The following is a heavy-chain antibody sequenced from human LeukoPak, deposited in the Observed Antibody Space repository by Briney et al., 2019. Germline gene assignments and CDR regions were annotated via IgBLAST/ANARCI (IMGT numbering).Heavy chain of an antibody. D-gene: IGHD4-17*01. J-gene: IGHJ6*03. V-gene: IGHV3-30*04. Sequence: GGSLRLSCAASGFTFRSYAMHWVRQAPGKGLEWVAVISYDGSNKYYIDSVKGRFTISRDNAKNSLYLQMNSLRAEDTAVYYCAREGDYAYYYYYYTDVWGKGTTVTISS. CDR3: AREGDYAYYYYYYTDV. CDR1: GFTFRSYA. CDR2: ISYDGSNK.